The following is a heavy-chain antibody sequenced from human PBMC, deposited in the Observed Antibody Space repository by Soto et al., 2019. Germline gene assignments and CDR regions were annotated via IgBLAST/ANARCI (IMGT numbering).Heavy chain of an antibody. CDR1: GGTFSSYA. CDR2: IIPIFGTA. J-gene: IGHJ2*01. CDR3: ARVETGPWYFDL. V-gene: IGHV1-69*13. Sequence: VKVSCTASGGTFSSYAISWVRQAPGQGLEWMGGIIPIFGTANYAQKFQGRVTITADESTSTAYMELSSLRSEDTAVYYCARVETGPWYFDLWGRGTLVTVSS.